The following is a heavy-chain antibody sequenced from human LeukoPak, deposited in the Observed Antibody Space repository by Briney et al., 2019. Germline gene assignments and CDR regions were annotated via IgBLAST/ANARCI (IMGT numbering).Heavy chain of an antibody. Sequence: SVKVSCKASGGTFSSYAISWVRQAPGRGLEWMGGIIPIFGTANYAQKFQGRVTITADESTSTAYMELSSLRSEDTAVYYCVSTSPVHHAFDIWGQGTMVTVSS. CDR1: GGTFSSYA. CDR3: VSTSPVHHAFDI. J-gene: IGHJ3*02. CDR2: IIPIFGTA. V-gene: IGHV1-69*13.